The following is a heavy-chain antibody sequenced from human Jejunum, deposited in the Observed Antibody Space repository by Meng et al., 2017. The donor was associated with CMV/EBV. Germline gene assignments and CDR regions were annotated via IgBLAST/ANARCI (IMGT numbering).Heavy chain of an antibody. CDR1: HGSITSAY. D-gene: IGHD6-25*01. J-gene: IGHJ4*02. CDR2: IFYSGKS. V-gene: IGHV4-59*01. Sequence: QVQLQFSGPSLVRPSVTLSLTCRVSHGSITSAYWTWLRQPPGKELEWIGSIFYSGKSTYNPSLKNRVFMSVAATRNQFSLTINRATAADTALYFCGRGGRYLDYWGQGSLVTVSS. CDR3: GRGGRYLDY.